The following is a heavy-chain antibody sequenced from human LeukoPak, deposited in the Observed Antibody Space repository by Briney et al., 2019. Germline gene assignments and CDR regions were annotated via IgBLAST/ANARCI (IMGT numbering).Heavy chain of an antibody. CDR1: LGTFCSYA. J-gene: IGHJ4*02. CDR3: ARAPSSGSYFDY. D-gene: IGHD1-26*01. CDR2: IIPIFGIA. Sequence: SAKVSSEASLGTFCSYAISCVRHAPGQGLECMGRIIPIFGIANYAQKFQGRVTITADKSTSTAYMELSSLRSEDTAVYYCARAPSSGSYFDYWGQGTLVTVSS. V-gene: IGHV1-69*04.